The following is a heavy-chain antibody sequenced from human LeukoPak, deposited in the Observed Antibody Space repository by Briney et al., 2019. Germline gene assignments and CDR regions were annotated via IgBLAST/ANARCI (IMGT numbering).Heavy chain of an antibody. CDR2: IYYSGST. CDR3: ARGAKVAAVPANYYYYYMDV. D-gene: IGHD2-15*01. V-gene: IGHV4-59*01. CDR1: GGSISSYY. J-gene: IGHJ6*03. Sequence: SETLSLTCTVSGGSISSYYWSWIRQPPGKGLEWIGYIYYSGSTNYNPSLKSRVTISVDTSKNQFSLKLGSVTAADTAVCYCARGAKVAAVPANYYYYYMDVWGKGTTVTVSS.